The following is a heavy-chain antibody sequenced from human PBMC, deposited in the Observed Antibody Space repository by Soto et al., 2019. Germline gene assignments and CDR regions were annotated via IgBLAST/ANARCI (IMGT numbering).Heavy chain of an antibody. CDR2: IHPGDSDT. V-gene: IGHV5-51*01. CDR3: ARTGMYYDFWSGYYIDYYYGMDV. Sequence: PGESLKISCKGSGYSFTSYWIGWVRQMPGKGLEWMGIIHPGDSDTRYSPSFQGQVTISADKSISTAYLQWSSLKASDTAMYYCARTGMYYDFWSGYYIDYYYGMDVWGQGTTVTVSS. CDR1: GYSFTSYW. D-gene: IGHD3-3*01. J-gene: IGHJ6*02.